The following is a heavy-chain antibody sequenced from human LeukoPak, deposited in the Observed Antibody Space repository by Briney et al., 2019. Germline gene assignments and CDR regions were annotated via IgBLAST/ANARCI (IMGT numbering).Heavy chain of an antibody. V-gene: IGHV4-59*01. CDR1: GGSISSDY. Sequence: PSETLSLTCTVSGGSISSDYWSWIRQPPGTGLEWIGYIYYSGSTNYNPSLKSRVTISVDTSKNQFSLKLSSVTAADTAVYYCARGDGYKSPFFDYWGQGTLVTVSS. CDR3: ARGDGYKSPFFDY. J-gene: IGHJ4*02. CDR2: IYYSGST. D-gene: IGHD5-24*01.